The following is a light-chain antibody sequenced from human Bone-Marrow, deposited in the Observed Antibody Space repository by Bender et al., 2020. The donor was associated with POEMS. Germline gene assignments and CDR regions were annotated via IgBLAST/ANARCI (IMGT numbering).Light chain of an antibody. Sequence: QSVLTKPPSVSGTPGQRVTISCSGSGSNIGGYPVNWYQQLPGTAPKLLVYTNNKRPSGVPDRFSGSRSGTSASLAISGLHSEDEADYYCQSYDSSLSGWVFGGGTKLTFL. V-gene: IGLV1-44*01. CDR2: TNN. CDR3: QSYDSSLSGWV. J-gene: IGLJ3*02. CDR1: GSNIGGYP.